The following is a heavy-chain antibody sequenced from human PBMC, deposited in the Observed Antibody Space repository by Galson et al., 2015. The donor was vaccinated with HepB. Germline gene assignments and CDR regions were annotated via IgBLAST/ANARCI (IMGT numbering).Heavy chain of an antibody. D-gene: IGHD6-6*01. V-gene: IGHV3-53*01. Sequence: SLRLSCAASGFTVSSNYMSWVRQAPGKGLEWVSVIYSGGSTYYADSVKGRFTISRDNSKNTLYLQMNSLRAEDTAVYYCARAPSPARPSYFDYWGQGTLVTVSS. CDR1: GFTVSSNY. CDR2: IYSGGST. CDR3: ARAPSPARPSYFDY. J-gene: IGHJ4*02.